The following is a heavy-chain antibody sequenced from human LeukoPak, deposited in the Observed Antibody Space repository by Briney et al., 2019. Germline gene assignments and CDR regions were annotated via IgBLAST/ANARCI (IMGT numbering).Heavy chain of an antibody. Sequence: SQTLSLTCALSGDSVSSNSATWNWLRQSPSRGLERLGRTYYVSKWYNDYAVSVKSRITINPDTSKNQFSLQLNSVTPEDTAVYYCAREGWFGEPPSHWFDPWGQGTLVTVSS. V-gene: IGHV6-1*01. CDR3: AREGWFGEPPSHWFDP. CDR2: TYYVSKWYN. CDR1: GDSVSSNSAT. J-gene: IGHJ5*02. D-gene: IGHD3-10*01.